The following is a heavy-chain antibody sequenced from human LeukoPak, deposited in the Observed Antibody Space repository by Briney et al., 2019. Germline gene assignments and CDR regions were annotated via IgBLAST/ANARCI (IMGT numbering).Heavy chain of an antibody. CDR1: GFTFSSYV. CDR3: AKFQARYSSSWYLADYYYYGMDV. V-gene: IGHV3-30*18. J-gene: IGHJ6*02. Sequence: GGCLRLSCAASGFTFSSYVMHRVRQAPGKGLEWVAVISYDGSNKYYADSLKGRFTISRDNSKNTLYLQMNSLRAEDTAVYYCAKFQARYSSSWYLADYYYYGMDVWGQGTTVTVSS. CDR2: ISYDGSNK. D-gene: IGHD6-13*01.